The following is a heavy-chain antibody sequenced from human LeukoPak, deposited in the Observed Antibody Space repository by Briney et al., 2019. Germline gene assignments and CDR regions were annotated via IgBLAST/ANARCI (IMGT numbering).Heavy chain of an antibody. V-gene: IGHV3-33*08. Sequence: GGSLRLSCAASGFTVSSYGMHWVRQAPGKGLEWVAVIWYDGSNKYYADSVKGRFTISRDNSKNTLYLQMNSLRAEDTAVYYCARTYYYDSSGYFPLPPGYWGQGTLVTVSS. D-gene: IGHD3-22*01. CDR3: ARTYYYDSSGYFPLPPGY. J-gene: IGHJ4*02. CDR1: GFTVSSYG. CDR2: IWYDGSNK.